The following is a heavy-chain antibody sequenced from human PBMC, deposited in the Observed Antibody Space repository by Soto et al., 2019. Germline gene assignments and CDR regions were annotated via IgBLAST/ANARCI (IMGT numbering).Heavy chain of an antibody. D-gene: IGHD5-12*01. V-gene: IGHV4-39*01. CDR1: GGSISSSSYY. Sequence: QLQLQESGPGLVKPSETPSLTCTVSGGSISSSSYYWGWIRQPPGKGLEWIGSIYYSGSTYYNPSLKCRVTRSVDTSKNQFSLKLSSVTAADTAVYYCARRALYGDGYNEIYFDYWCQGTLVTVSS. CDR3: ARRALYGDGYNEIYFDY. J-gene: IGHJ4*02. CDR2: IYYSGST.